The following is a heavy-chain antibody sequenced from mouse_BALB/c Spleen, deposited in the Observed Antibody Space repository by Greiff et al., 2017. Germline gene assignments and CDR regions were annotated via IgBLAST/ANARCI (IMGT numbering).Heavy chain of an antibody. CDR3: ARALKHGSNWYFDV. J-gene: IGHJ1*01. CDR2: IRNKANGYTT. V-gene: IGHV7-3*02. Sequence: EVKVVESGGGLVQPGGSLRLSCATSGFTFTDYYMSWVRQPPGKALEWLGFIRNKANGYTTEYSASVKGRFTISRDNSQSILYLQMNTLGAEDSATYYCARALKHGSNWYFDVWGAGTTVTVSS. CDR1: GFTFTDYY. D-gene: IGHD1-2*01.